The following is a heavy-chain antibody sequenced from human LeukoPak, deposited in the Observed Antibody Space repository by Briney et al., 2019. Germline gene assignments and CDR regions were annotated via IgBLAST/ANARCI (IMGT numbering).Heavy chain of an antibody. CDR1: GFTFTSFG. V-gene: IGHV1-18*01. Sequence: ASVKVSCKASGFTFTSFGINWVRQAPGQGLEWMGWISAYNGNTNYAQKLHGRVTMTTDTSTSTAYMELRSLRSDDTAVYYCVTDLTYDYVWGSYRLSFDYWGQGTLVTVSS. J-gene: IGHJ4*02. CDR3: VTDLTYDYVWGSYRLSFDY. D-gene: IGHD3-16*02. CDR2: ISAYNGNT.